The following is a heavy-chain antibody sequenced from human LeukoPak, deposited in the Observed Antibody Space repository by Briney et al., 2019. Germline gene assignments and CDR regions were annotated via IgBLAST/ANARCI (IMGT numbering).Heavy chain of an antibody. J-gene: IGHJ4*02. D-gene: IGHD3-3*01. CDR3: TRVAIFGVVKDY. V-gene: IGHV3-49*04. Sequence: QSGGSLRLSCTASGFTFGDYAMSWVRQAPGKGLEWVGFIRSKAYGGTTEYAASVKGRFTISRDDSKSIAYLQMNSPKTEDTAVYYCTRVAIFGVVKDYWGQGTLVTVSS. CDR2: IRSKAYGGTT. CDR1: GFTFGDYA.